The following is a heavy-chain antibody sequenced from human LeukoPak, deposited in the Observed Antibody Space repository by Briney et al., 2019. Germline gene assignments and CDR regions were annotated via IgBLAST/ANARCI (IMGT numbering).Heavy chain of an antibody. Sequence: GGSLRLSCAASGFTFSSYWMHWVRQAPGKGLVWVSRINSDGSSTSYADSVKGRFTIPRDNAKNTVYLQMNSLRAEDTAVYYCARLSSSSPARGYYYGMDVWGQGTTVTVSS. CDR3: ARLSSSSPARGYYYGMDV. D-gene: IGHD6-13*01. J-gene: IGHJ6*02. V-gene: IGHV3-74*01. CDR2: INSDGSST. CDR1: GFTFSSYW.